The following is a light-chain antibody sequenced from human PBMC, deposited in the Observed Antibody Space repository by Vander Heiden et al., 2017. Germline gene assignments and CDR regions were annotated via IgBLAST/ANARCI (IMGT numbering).Light chain of an antibody. CDR2: SAY. CDR1: RHVIATY. J-gene: IGKJ2*01. V-gene: IGKV3-20*01. CDR3: QQYNDSPYT. Sequence: DIVLTPSPRTPPFSPVETATLSCSPARHVIATYLAWHQQKPGQAPRLLIYSAYARATGIPDRFRGSGSGTDFTLTISRLEPEDFAVYYCQQYNDSPYTFGQGTKLEIK.